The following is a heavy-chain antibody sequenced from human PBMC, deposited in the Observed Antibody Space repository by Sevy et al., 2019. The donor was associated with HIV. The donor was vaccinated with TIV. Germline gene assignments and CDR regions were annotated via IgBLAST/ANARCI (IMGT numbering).Heavy chain of an antibody. CDR1: GFIFDDYG. D-gene: IGHD2-15*01. CDR2: ISWTSDFI. Sequence: GGSVRLSCAASGFIFDDYGLHWVRQARGKSLEWVSAISWTSDFIGYADSVKGGFNISTDNAKNSLYLQMNGLRPEDTAFYYCTKDRSYGGNSLEYWCQGTLVTVSS. J-gene: IGHJ4*02. CDR3: TKDRSYGGNSLEY. V-gene: IGHV3-9*01.